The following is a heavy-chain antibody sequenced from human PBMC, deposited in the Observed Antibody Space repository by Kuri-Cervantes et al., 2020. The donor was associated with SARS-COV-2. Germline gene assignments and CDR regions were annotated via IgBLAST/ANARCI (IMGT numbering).Heavy chain of an antibody. J-gene: IGHJ6*02. CDR3: AGETHYDFWSGYQYEYGMDV. D-gene: IGHD3-3*01. Sequence: ASVKVSCKVSGYTLTELSMHWVRQAPGKGLEWMGGFDPEDGETIYAQKFQGRVTMTEDTSTDTAYMELSSLRSEDTAVYYCAGETHYDFWSGYQYEYGMDVWGQASTVTVSS. CDR1: GYTLTELS. V-gene: IGHV1-24*01. CDR2: FDPEDGET.